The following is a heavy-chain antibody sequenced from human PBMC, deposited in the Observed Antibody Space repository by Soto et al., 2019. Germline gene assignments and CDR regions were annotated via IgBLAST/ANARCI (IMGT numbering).Heavy chain of an antibody. Sequence: SETLSLTCTVSGGSISSGGYYWSWIRQHPGKGLEWIGYIYYSGSTYYNPSLKSRVTISVDTSKNQFSLKLSSVTAADTAVYYCARERGCSSTSCYVMDDYYYYYYMDVWGKGTAVT. CDR2: IYYSGST. CDR1: GGSISSGGYY. J-gene: IGHJ6*03. CDR3: ARERGCSSTSCYVMDDYYYYYYMDV. V-gene: IGHV4-31*03. D-gene: IGHD2-2*01.